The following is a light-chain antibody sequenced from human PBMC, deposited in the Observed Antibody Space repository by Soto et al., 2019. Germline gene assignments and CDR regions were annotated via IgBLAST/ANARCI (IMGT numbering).Light chain of an antibody. CDR2: DVS. Sequence: QSVLTQPASVSGSPGQSITISCTGTSSDVGSYKYVSWYQQHPGKAPKLMIYDVSNRPSGVSNRFSGSKSGNTASLTISGLQAEDEADYYCSSYTSSTTHVVFGGGTKLTVL. J-gene: IGLJ2*01. CDR1: SSDVGSYKY. V-gene: IGLV2-14*01. CDR3: SSYTSSTTHVV.